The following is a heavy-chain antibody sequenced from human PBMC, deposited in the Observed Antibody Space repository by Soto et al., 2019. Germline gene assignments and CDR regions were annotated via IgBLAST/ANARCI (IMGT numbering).Heavy chain of an antibody. J-gene: IGHJ6*02. CDR3: ARDEIDSSWTSHQYYGMDV. CDR1: GGSISSYY. Sequence: SETLSLTCTVSGGSISSYYWSWIRQPAGKGLEWIGRIYTSGSTNYNPSLRSRVTMSVDTSKNQFSLKLSSVTAADTAVYYCARDEIDSSWTSHQYYGMDVWGQGTKVTVSS. CDR2: IYTSGST. D-gene: IGHD6-13*01. V-gene: IGHV4-4*07.